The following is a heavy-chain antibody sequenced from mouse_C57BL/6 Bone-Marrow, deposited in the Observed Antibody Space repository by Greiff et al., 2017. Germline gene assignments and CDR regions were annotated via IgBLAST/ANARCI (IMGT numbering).Heavy chain of an antibody. J-gene: IGHJ2*01. V-gene: IGHV1-82*01. CDR2: IYPGDGDT. Sequence: VKLVESGPELVKPGASVKISCKASGYAFSSSWMNWVKQRPGKGLEWIGRIYPGDGDTNYNGKFKGKATLTAAKSSSTAYMQLSSLTSEDSAVYFCASYYYGSSNPFDYWGQGTTLTVSS. CDR1: GYAFSSSW. D-gene: IGHD1-1*01. CDR3: ASYYYGSSNPFDY.